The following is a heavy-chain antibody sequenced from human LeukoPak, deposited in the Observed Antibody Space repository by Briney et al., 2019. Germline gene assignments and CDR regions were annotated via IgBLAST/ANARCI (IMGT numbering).Heavy chain of an antibody. D-gene: IGHD3-16*01. J-gene: IGHJ4*02. CDR3: AKDLDSWGSYDY. Sequence: PGGSLRLSCAASGFIFSNYGLHWVRRAPGKGLEWLTFIYHDENIKYYADSVKGRFTISRENSKNTLFLQMNNLRPEDTAVYYCAKDLDSWGSYDYWGQGTLVTVSS. CDR1: GFIFSNYG. V-gene: IGHV3-30*02. CDR2: IYHDENIK.